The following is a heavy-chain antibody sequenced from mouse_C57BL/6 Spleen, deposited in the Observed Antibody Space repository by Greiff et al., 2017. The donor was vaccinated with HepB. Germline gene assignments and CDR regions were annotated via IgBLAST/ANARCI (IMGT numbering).Heavy chain of an antibody. V-gene: IGHV1-76*01. J-gene: IGHJ3*01. CDR2: IYPGSGNT. CDR3: ARWGIDYGSSYRAY. Sequence: QVQLQQSGAELVRPGASVKLSCKASGYTFTDYYINWVKQRPGQGLEWIARIYPGSGNTYYNEKFKGKATLTAEKSSSTAYMQLSSLTSEDSAVYFCARWGIDYGSSYRAYWGQGTLVTVSA. CDR1: GYTFTDYY. D-gene: IGHD1-1*01.